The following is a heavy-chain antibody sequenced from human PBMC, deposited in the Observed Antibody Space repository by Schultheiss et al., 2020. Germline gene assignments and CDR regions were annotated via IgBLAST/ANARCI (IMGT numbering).Heavy chain of an antibody. CDR3: ARQIVGEYYFDY. Sequence: GGSLRLSCAASGFTFSSYAMSWVRQAPGKGLEWVSAISGSGGSTYYADSVKGRFTISRDNSKNTLYLQMNSLRAEDTAVYYCARQIVGEYYFDYWGQGTLVTVSS. J-gene: IGHJ4*02. CDR1: GFTFSSYA. CDR2: ISGSGGST. D-gene: IGHD1-26*01. V-gene: IGHV3-23*01.